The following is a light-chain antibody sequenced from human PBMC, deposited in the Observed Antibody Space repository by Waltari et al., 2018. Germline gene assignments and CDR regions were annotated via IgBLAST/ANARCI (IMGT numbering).Light chain of an antibody. CDR3: QQYYSNFFT. V-gene: IGKV4-1*01. CDR2: WAS. Sequence: GERATINCKSSQSVSYSSNNRDYLAWYQQKPGQPPKLLIYWASTRESGVPDRFSGSGSGTDFTLTISSLQAEDVAVYYCQQYYSNFFTFGPGTKVDIK. J-gene: IGKJ3*01. CDR1: QSVSYSSNNRDY.